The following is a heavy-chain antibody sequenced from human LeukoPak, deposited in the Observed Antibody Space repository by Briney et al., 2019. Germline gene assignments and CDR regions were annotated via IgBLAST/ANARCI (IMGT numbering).Heavy chain of an antibody. Sequence: GGYLRLSCAASGFTYYDYGMGWVRHAPGKGREGGSGISWNSANIGYADSLKGRFTISRDNAKNSLYLQMNSLRAEDTAVYYCARDRKEYYDSSGYLLSYYYGMDVWGQGTTVTVSS. CDR3: ARDRKEYYDSSGYLLSYYYGMDV. D-gene: IGHD3-22*01. CDR1: GFTYYDYG. CDR2: ISWNSANI. J-gene: IGHJ6*02. V-gene: IGHV3-9*01.